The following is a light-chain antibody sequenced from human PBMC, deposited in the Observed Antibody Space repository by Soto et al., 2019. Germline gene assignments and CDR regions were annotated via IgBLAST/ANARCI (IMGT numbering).Light chain of an antibody. CDR3: QQYYRTPLT. CDR2: WAS. CDR1: QSVLYSSNNKNY. Sequence: DIVMTQSPDSLAVSLGERATINCKSSQSVLYSSNNKNYLTWYQQKPGQPPKLLIYWASTRAPGVPDRFSGSGSGTDFTLTISSLQAEDVAVCYCQQYYRTPLTFGGGTKVEIK. J-gene: IGKJ4*01. V-gene: IGKV4-1*01.